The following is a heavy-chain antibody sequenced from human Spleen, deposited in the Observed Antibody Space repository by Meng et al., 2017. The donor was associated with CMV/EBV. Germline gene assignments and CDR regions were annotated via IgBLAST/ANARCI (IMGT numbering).Heavy chain of an antibody. Sequence: GESLKISCGASGFTFNSSWMHWVRQAPGKGLVWVSRVNGDGSATSYADSVKGRFTISRDNAKNSLYLQMNSLRAEDTAVYYCARDCGGDCPYYYYGMDVWGQGTTVTVSS. J-gene: IGHJ6*02. CDR2: VNGDGSAT. V-gene: IGHV3-74*01. D-gene: IGHD2-21*01. CDR3: ARDCGGDCPYYYYGMDV. CDR1: GFTFNSSW.